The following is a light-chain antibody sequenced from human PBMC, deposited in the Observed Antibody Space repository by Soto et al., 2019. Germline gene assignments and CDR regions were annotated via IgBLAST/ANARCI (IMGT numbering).Light chain of an antibody. J-gene: IGKJ2*03. V-gene: IGKV1-39*01. Sequence: DIQLTQSPFSLSASIGDSVTITCRASEVISDYLNWYQQKPGKAPKLLIYGAYNLESGVPSRFSGSGSGTESTLTISSLQPEDSATYFCQQTHTAPYSFGHGTKLDIK. CDR3: QQTHTAPYS. CDR2: GAY. CDR1: EVISDY.